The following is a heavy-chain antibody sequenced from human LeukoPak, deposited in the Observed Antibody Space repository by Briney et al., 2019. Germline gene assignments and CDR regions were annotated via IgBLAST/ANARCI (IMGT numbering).Heavy chain of an antibody. Sequence: GGSLRLSCAASGFTSGNYWMRWVRQAPGQRLEWLANIRQDGIETYYLDSVKGRFTISRDSARNSVYLHMNSLRADETAVYFCARFIASPGPDAFDIWGQGTLVTVSS. CDR1: GFTSGNYW. CDR3: ARFIASPGPDAFDI. CDR2: IRQDGIET. D-gene: IGHD6-13*01. J-gene: IGHJ3*02. V-gene: IGHV3-7*01.